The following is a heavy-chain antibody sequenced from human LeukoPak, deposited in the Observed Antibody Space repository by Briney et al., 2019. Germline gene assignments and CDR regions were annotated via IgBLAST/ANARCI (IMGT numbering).Heavy chain of an antibody. V-gene: IGHV3-30*03. Sequence: GGSLSLSCAASGFTFSHHAMHWVRRSPGKGLEWAAVISYDGNNKYYANSVKGRFTISRDNPKNTLYLQMNSLRPDDTAVYYCARGGIRGVLMEYWGQGTLVTVSS. CDR2: ISYDGNNK. J-gene: IGHJ4*02. CDR1: GFTFSHHA. D-gene: IGHD3-10*01. CDR3: ARGGIRGVLMEY.